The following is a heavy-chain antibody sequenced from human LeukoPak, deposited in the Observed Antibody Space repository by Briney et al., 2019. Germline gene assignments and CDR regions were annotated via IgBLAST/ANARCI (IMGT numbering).Heavy chain of an antibody. Sequence: SETLSLTCTVSGGSISSSSYYWGWIRQPPGKGLEWIGSIYYSGSTYYNPSLKSRVTISVDTSKNQFSLKLSSVTAADTAVYYCARTTLDKLYYYDSSGYRWFDPWGQGTLVTVSS. J-gene: IGHJ5*02. CDR3: ARTTLDKLYYYDSSGYRWFDP. D-gene: IGHD3-22*01. CDR2: IYYSGST. V-gene: IGHV4-39*07. CDR1: GGSISSSSYY.